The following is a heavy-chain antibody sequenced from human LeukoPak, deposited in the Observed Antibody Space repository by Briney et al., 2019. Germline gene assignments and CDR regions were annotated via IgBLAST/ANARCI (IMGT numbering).Heavy chain of an antibody. CDR1: GYTFTSYG. D-gene: IGHD6-19*01. CDR2: NSAYNGNT. V-gene: IGHV1-18*04. Sequence: ASVKVSCKASGYTFTSYGISWVRQAPGQGLEWMGWNSAYNGNTNYAQKLQGRVTMTTDTSTSTAYMELRSLRSDDTAVYYCARVRAVAEDWYFDLWGRGTLVTVSS. CDR3: ARVRAVAEDWYFDL. J-gene: IGHJ2*01.